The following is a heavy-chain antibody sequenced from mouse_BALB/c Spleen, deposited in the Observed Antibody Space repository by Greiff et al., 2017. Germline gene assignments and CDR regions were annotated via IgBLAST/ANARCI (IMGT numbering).Heavy chain of an antibody. V-gene: IGHV5-4*02. J-gene: IGHJ3*01. CDR1: GFTFSDYY. CDR3: ARGEDYYGSSGFAY. CDR2: ISDGGSYT. D-gene: IGHD1-1*01. Sequence: EVQLVESGGGLVKPGGSLKLSCAASGFTFSDYYMYWVRQTPEKRLEWVATISDGGSYTYYPDSVKGRFTISRDNAKNNLYLQMSSLKSEDTAMYYCARGEDYYGSSGFAYWGQGTLVTVSA.